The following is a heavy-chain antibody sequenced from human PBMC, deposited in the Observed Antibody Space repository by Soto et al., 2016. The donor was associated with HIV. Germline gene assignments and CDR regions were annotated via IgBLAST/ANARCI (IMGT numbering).Heavy chain of an antibody. CDR3: TTDVESYVWGSYRKRDDDY. CDR1: GFTFSNAW. Sequence: EVQLVESGGGLVKPGGSLRLSCAASGFTFSNAWMSWVRQAPGKGLEWVGRIKSKTDGGTTDYAAPVKGRFTISRDDSKNTLYLQMNSLKTEDTAVYYRTTDVESYVWGSYRKRDDDYWGQGTLVTVSS. CDR2: IKSKTDGGTT. J-gene: IGHJ4*02. V-gene: IGHV3-15*01. D-gene: IGHD3-16*02.